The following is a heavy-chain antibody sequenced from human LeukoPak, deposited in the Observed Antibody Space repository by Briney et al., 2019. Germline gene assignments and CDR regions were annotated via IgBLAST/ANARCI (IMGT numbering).Heavy chain of an antibody. CDR3: ARVTPYSSGWPIFHN. Sequence: SETLSLTYPLSGGFTSMGCHYSSWIRQPPGKGLEWIGYVYSTGTTNYNPSLESRVTMSVNTSKNQFSLKMSSVTAADTADYYCARVTPYSSGWPIFHNSGQGTLVTVSS. D-gene: IGHD6-19*01. CDR2: VYSTGTT. V-gene: IGHV4-61*01. CDR1: GGFTSMGCHY. J-gene: IGHJ4*02.